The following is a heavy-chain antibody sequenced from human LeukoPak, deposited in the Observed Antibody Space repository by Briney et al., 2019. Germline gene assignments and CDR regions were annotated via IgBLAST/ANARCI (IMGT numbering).Heavy chain of an antibody. D-gene: IGHD1-26*01. V-gene: IGHV3-21*01. Sequence: RGSLRLSCAASGFAFISYSINWVRQAPGKGLEWVSSTSSGSDYIYYADSMKGRFSTSRDNAKNSLYLQMNSLRVEDTAVYYCARGHSGSYQRTDAFDIWGQGTMVTVSS. CDR2: TSSGSDYI. CDR3: ARGHSGSYQRTDAFDI. J-gene: IGHJ3*02. CDR1: GFAFISYS.